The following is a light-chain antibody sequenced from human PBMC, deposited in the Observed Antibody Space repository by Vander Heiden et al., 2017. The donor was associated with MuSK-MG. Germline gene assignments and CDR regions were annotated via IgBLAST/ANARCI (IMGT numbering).Light chain of an antibody. CDR3: QTWGTGIQV. CDR1: SGHSSYA. V-gene: IGLV4-69*01. Sequence: QLVLPQSPSASASLGASVKLTCTLSSGHSSYAIAWHQQQPEKGPRYLMKLNSDGSHRRGDGIPDRFSGSSSGAERYLTISSLQSEDEADYYCQTWGTGIQVFGGGTKLTVL. J-gene: IGLJ3*02. CDR2: LNSDGSH.